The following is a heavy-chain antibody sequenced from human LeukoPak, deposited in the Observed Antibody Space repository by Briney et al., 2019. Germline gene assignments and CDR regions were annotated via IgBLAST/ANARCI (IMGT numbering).Heavy chain of an antibody. CDR3: ARLRSKYWFDP. D-gene: IGHD4-11*01. V-gene: IGHV3-11*06. Sequence: GGSLRLSCAASGFTFSDYYMSWIRQGPGKGLEWVSYISSSSSYTNYADSVKGRFTISRDNAKKSVYLQMNSLRADDTAVYYCARLRSKYWFDPWGQGTLVTVSS. CDR1: GFTFSDYY. J-gene: IGHJ5*02. CDR2: ISSSSSYT.